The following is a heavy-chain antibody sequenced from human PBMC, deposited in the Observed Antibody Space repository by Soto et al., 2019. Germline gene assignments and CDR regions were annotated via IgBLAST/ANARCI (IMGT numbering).Heavy chain of an antibody. J-gene: IGHJ5*02. V-gene: IGHV1-8*01. CDR1: GYTFTSYD. CDR3: ARVTRVTIFGVPYNWFDP. Sequence: ASVKVSCKASGYTFTSYDINWVRQATGQGLEWMGWMNPNSGNKGYAQKFQGRVTMTRNTSISTAYMELSSLRSEDTAVYYCARVTRVTIFGVPYNWFDPWGQGTLVTVSS. CDR2: MNPNSGNK. D-gene: IGHD3-3*01.